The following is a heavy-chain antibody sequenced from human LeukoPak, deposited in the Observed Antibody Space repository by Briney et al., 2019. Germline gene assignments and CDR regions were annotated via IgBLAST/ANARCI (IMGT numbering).Heavy chain of an antibody. CDR1: AYTFTDYY. V-gene: IGHV1-2*02. D-gene: IGHD4-11*01. Sequence: ASVKVSCKASAYTFTDYYMHWVRQAPGQGLEWMGWINPNSGGTNYAQKFQGRVTMTRDTSISTAYMELSRLRSDDTAVYYCARWTTDYYYYYMDVWGKGTTVTVSS. CDR2: INPNSGGT. J-gene: IGHJ6*03. CDR3: ARWTTDYYYYYMDV.